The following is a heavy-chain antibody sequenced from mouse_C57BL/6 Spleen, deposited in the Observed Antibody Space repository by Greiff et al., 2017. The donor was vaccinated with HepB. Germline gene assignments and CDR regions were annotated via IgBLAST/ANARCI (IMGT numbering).Heavy chain of an antibody. CDR2: INPSNGGT. CDR3: ASDYYGSSPFAY. J-gene: IGHJ3*01. D-gene: IGHD1-1*01. Sequence: VQLQQSGTELVKPGASVKLSCKASGYTFTSYWMHWVKQRPGQGLEWIGNINPSNGGTNYNEKFKSKATLTVDKSSSTAYMQLSSLTSDDSAVYYCASDYYGSSPFAYWGQGTLVTVSA. V-gene: IGHV1-53*01. CDR1: GYTFTSYW.